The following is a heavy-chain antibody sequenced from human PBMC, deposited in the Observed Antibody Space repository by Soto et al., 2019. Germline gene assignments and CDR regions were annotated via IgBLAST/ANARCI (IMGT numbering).Heavy chain of an antibody. CDR3: ARIVGGASLPRFDY. CDR1: EFTFSTYS. J-gene: IGHJ4*02. D-gene: IGHD1-26*01. Sequence: GGSLRLSCAASEFTFSTYSMIWVRQAPGKGLEWVSSISSSSTYISYADSVKGRFTISGDNAKNSLYLQMNSLRADDTAVYYCARIVGGASLPRFDYWGQGTLVTVSS. V-gene: IGHV3-21*01. CDR2: ISSSSTYI.